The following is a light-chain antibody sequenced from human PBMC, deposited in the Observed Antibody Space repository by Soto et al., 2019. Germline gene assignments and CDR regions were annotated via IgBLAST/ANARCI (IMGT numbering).Light chain of an antibody. CDR3: QHHNSYSQT. J-gene: IGKJ1*01. V-gene: IGKV1-5*01. Sequence: DMQVNQSPPPLSASVGDRVTITCRASQSIRHYLAWYQQMPGKAPKLLIYGASTLQSGVPSRFSGSGSGTEFTLTISSLQPDDFGTYFCQHHNSYSQTFGQGTKVDIK. CDR2: GAS. CDR1: QSIRHY.